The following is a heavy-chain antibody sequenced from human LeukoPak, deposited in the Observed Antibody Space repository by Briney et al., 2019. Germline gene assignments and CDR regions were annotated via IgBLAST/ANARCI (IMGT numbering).Heavy chain of an antibody. CDR1: GGTFSSYA. Sequence: SVKVSCKASGGTFSSYAISWVRQAPGQGRELMGGIIPIFGTANYAQKFQGRVTITTDESTSRAYMELSSLRSEDTAVYYCARDYGDYSGDWFDPWGQGTLVTVSS. CDR2: IIPIFGTA. J-gene: IGHJ5*02. CDR3: ARDYGDYSGDWFDP. V-gene: IGHV1-69*05. D-gene: IGHD4-17*01.